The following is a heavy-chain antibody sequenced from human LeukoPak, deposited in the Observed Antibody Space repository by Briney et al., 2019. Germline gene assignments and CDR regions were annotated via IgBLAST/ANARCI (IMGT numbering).Heavy chain of an antibody. CDR2: ISSSGSTI. V-gene: IGHV3-48*03. CDR1: GFTFSSYE. Sequence: GGSLRLSCAASGFTFSSYEMNWVRQAPGKGPEWVSYISSSGSTIYYADSVKGRFTISRDNAKNSLYLQMNSLRAEDTAVYYCARGRDGYLGAFDIWGQGTMVTVSS. CDR3: ARGRDGYLGAFDI. J-gene: IGHJ3*02. D-gene: IGHD5-24*01.